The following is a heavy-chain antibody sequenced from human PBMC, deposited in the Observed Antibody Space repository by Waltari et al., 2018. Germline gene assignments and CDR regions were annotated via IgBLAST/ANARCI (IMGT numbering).Heavy chain of an antibody. Sequence: EVQLVESGGGLVQPGRSLRLSCAASGFTFDDYAMHWFRQATGKGLEWVSGISWKSGSIGYADSVKGRFTISRDNAKNSLYLQMNSLRAEDMALYYCAKVGRREWLVGGLDYWGQGTLVTVSS. J-gene: IGHJ4*02. D-gene: IGHD6-19*01. CDR1: GFTFDDYA. CDR2: ISWKSGSI. CDR3: AKVGRREWLVGGLDY. V-gene: IGHV3-9*03.